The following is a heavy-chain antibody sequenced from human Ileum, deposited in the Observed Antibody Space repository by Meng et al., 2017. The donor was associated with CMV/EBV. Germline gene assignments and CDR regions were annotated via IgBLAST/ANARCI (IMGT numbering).Heavy chain of an antibody. CDR3: ARDGDYDLWSGYYTRVYYFDY. CDR1: S. J-gene: IGHJ4*02. Sequence: SNTWTRQHPGRGREGAASSSGSMSNINYAGGGKSGFTISRGSAKVSRYMQMSSLRAEDTAVYYCARDGDYDLWSGYYTRVYYFDYWGQGTLVTVSS. CDR2: SSGSMSNI. D-gene: IGHD3-3*01. V-gene: IGHV3-21*01.